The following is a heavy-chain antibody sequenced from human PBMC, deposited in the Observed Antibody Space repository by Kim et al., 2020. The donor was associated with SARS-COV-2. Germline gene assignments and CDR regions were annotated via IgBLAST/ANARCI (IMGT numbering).Heavy chain of an antibody. CDR2: ITVYNDNT. J-gene: IGHJ5*02. CDR3: ARGAAVYATRAWFDP. Sequence: ASVKVSCKTSGYTFSNYGITWVRQAPGQGLEWMGWITVYNDNTNYAQKFQGRVTMTTDTSSSTAYMELGSLRSDDTAVYYCARGAAVYATRAWFDPWGQGTLVTVSS. V-gene: IGHV1-18*01. D-gene: IGHD2-2*01. CDR1: GYTFSNYG.